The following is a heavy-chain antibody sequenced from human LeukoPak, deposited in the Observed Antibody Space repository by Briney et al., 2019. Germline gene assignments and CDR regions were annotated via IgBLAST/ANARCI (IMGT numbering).Heavy chain of an antibody. V-gene: IGHV4-34*01. D-gene: IGHD6-19*01. CDR2: IYHSGST. Sequence: TSETLSLTCAVYGGSFNGYYWSWIRQPPGKGLEWIGSIYHSGSTNYNPSLKSRVTISVDTSKNQFSLKLSSVTAADTAVYYCARSSRHWYSSGWYSFAFDIWGQGTMVTVSS. CDR1: GGSFNGYY. CDR3: ARSSRHWYSSGWYSFAFDI. J-gene: IGHJ3*02.